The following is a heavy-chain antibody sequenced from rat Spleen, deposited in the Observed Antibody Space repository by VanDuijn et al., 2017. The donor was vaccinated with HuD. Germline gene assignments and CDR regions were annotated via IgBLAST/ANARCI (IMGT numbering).Heavy chain of an antibody. J-gene: IGHJ3*01. CDR2: ISYDGSST. Sequence: EVQLVESGGGLVQPGRSLKLSCAASGFTFSNYGMAWVRQAPTKGLEWVATISYDGSSTYYPDSVKGRFTISRDNAKSTLYLQMNSLRSEDTATYYCTREDSSYIPFVYWGQGTLVTVSS. D-gene: IGHD1-2*01. V-gene: IGHV5-29*01. CDR3: TREDSSYIPFVY. CDR1: GFTFSNYG.